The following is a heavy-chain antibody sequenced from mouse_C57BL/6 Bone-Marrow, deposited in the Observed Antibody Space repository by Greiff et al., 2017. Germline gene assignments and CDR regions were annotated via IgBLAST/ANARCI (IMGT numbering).Heavy chain of an antibody. V-gene: IGHV1-81*01. CDR3: ARGYYYGSRFAY. Sequence: QVQLQQSGAELARPGASVKLSCKASGYTFTSYGISWVKQRTGQGLEWIGEIYPRSGNTYYNEKFKGKATLTADKSSSTAYMELRSLTSEDSAVYFCARGYYYGSRFAYWGQGTLVTVSA. CDR1: GYTFTSYG. CDR2: IYPRSGNT. D-gene: IGHD1-1*01. J-gene: IGHJ3*01.